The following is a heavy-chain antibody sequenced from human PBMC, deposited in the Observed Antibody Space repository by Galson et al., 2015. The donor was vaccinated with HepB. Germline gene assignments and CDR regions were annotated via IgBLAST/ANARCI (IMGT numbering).Heavy chain of an antibody. CDR3: ARVLRGVFGVVIHFHYHMDV. Sequence: ETLSLTCVFYGGSFSDFHWSWIRQPPGKGLEWIGDINHSGSTTYNPSLKSRVTISVDTSKNQFSLNLSSVTAADTAVYYCARVLRGVFGVVIHFHYHMDVWGKGPTVTVSS. D-gene: IGHD2-21*01. CDR1: GGSFSDFH. V-gene: IGHV4-34*01. CDR2: INHSGST. J-gene: IGHJ6*03.